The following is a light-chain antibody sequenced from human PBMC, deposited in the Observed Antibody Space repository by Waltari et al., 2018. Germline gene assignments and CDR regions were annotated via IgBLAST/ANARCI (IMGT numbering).Light chain of an antibody. CDR3: ATWDDSLNGQVI. CDR1: SSNIGNNY. J-gene: IGLJ2*01. CDR2: TNN. V-gene: IGLV1-47*01. Sequence: QSVLTQPPLASGTPGQSVTISCSGSSSNIGNNYVDWYQQLPGKAPKLIIYTNNQRPSGVPDRFSGSKSGTSASLAISGLRSEDEADYYCATWDDSLNGQVIFGGGTKLTVL.